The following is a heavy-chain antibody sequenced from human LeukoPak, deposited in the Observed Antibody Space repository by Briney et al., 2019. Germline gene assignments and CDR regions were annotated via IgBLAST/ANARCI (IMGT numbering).Heavy chain of an antibody. D-gene: IGHD4-17*01. CDR2: IRYDGSNK. Sequence: PGGSLRLSCAASGFTFSTYGMHWVHQAPGKGLEWVAFIRYDGSNKYYVDSVKGRFTISRDNSKNTLYLHMNSLRAEDTAMYYCANGLATVTTPPEVYWGQGTLVTVPS. V-gene: IGHV3-30*02. CDR1: GFTFSTYG. J-gene: IGHJ4*02. CDR3: ANGLATVTTPPEVY.